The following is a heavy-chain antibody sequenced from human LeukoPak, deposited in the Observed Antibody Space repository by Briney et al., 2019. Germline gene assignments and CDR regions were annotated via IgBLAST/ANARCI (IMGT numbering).Heavy chain of an antibody. CDR2: INHSGST. D-gene: IGHD3-22*01. Sequence: PSETLSLTCTVSGGSISSYYWSWIRQPPGKGLEWIGEINHSGSTNYNPSLKSRVTISVDTSKNQFSLKLSSVTAADTAVYYCARTDYYDSSGYYWFDPWGQGTLVTVSS. J-gene: IGHJ5*02. CDR3: ARTDYYDSSGYYWFDP. CDR1: GGSISSYY. V-gene: IGHV4-34*01.